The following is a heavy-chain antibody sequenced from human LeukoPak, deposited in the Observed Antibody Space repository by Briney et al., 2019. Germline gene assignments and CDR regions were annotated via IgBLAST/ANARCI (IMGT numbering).Heavy chain of an antibody. CDR2: VNPKSGNT. CDR1: GYTLTSYD. CDR3: ARGLPLGYCTYGVCYPPKHFDF. V-gene: IGHV1-8*03. D-gene: IGHD2-8*01. Sequence: APVKVSCKASGYTLTSYDINWVRQAPGQGLEWMGWVNPKSGNTGYKQKFQARVAITRDTSITTAYMELSSLTSDDTAVYFCARGLPLGYCTYGVCYPPKHFDFWGQGTLVTVSS. J-gene: IGHJ4*02.